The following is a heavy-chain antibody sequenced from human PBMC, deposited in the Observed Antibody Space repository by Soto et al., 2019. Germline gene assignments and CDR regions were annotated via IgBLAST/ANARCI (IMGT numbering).Heavy chain of an antibody. J-gene: IGHJ4*02. CDR1: GGTFSSYA. Sequence: SVKVSCKASGGTFSSYAISWVRQAPGQGLEWMGGIIPIFGTANYAQKFQGRVTITADESTSTAYMELSSLRSEDTAVYYCAGPSDYYDSSGPFDYWGQGTLVTVSS. D-gene: IGHD3-22*01. CDR2: IIPIFGTA. CDR3: AGPSDYYDSSGPFDY. V-gene: IGHV1-69*13.